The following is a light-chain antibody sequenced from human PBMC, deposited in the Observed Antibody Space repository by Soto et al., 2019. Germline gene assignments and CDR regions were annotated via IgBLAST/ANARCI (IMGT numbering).Light chain of an antibody. J-gene: IGKJ3*01. Sequence: DIVMTQSPDSLAVSLGERATINCKSSQSVLYSSNNKNYLAWYQQKPGKPPKLLIYWASTRESGVPDRFSGSGSGTDFTLTISSLQAEDVAFYYCQQYYSTPFTFGPGTKVHIK. V-gene: IGKV4-1*01. CDR2: WAS. CDR3: QQYYSTPFT. CDR1: QSVLYSSNNKNY.